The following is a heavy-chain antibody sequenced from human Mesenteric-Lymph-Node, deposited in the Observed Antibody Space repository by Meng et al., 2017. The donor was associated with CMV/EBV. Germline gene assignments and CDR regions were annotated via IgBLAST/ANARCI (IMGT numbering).Heavy chain of an antibody. Sequence: AGSLRLSCTVSGGSISSSSYYWGWIRQPPGKGLEWIGSIYYSGSTYYNPSLKSRVTISVDTSKHQFPLKLSSVTAADTAVYYCARHARTRMVMAVGPTVNWGQGTLVTVSS. V-gene: IGHV4-39*01. CDR1: GGSISSSSYY. D-gene: IGHD3-22*01. CDR2: IYYSGST. CDR3: ARHARTRMVMAVGPTVN. J-gene: IGHJ4*02.